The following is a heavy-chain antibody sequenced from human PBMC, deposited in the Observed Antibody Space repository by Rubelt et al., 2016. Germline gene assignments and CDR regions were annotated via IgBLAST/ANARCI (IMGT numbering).Heavy chain of an antibody. CDR1: GGSFSGYY. V-gene: IGHV4-34*01. Sequence: QVQLQQWGAGLLKPSETLSLTCAVYGGSFSGYYWSWIRQPPGKGLEWIGSIYYSGSTYYNPSLKSRVTKSVDTSKNQFSLKLSSVTAADTAVYYCARRNGYSSGWYSIRGAFDIWGQGTTVTVSS. CDR2: IYYSGST. J-gene: IGHJ3*02. D-gene: IGHD6-19*01. CDR3: ARRNGYSSGWYSIRGAFDI.